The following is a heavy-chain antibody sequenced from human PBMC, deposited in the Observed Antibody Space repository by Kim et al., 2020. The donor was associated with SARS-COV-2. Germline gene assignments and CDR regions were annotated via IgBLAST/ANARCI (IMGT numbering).Heavy chain of an antibody. V-gene: IGHV4-34*01. J-gene: IGHJ6*02. CDR2: INHSGST. Sequence: SETLSLTCAVYGGSFSGYYWSWIRQPPGKGLEWIGEINHSGSTNYNPSLKSRVTISVDTSKNQFSLKLSSVTAADTAVYYCARGKSNSYDMDVWGQGTTVPVSS. CDR1: GGSFSGYY. CDR3: ARGKSNSYDMDV. D-gene: IGHD6-6*01.